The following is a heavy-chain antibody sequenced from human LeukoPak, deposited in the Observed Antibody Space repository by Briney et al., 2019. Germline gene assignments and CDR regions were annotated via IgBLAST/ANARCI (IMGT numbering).Heavy chain of an antibody. CDR1: GGSISSGSYY. CDR3: ARDPDVYFDY. V-gene: IGHV4-61*02. Sequence: PSQTLSLTCTVSGGSISSGSYYWSWIRQPAGKGLEWIERIYTSGSTNYNPSLKSRVTISVDTSKNQFSLKLSSATAADTAVYYCARDPDVYFDYWGQGTLVTVSS. J-gene: IGHJ4*02. CDR2: IYTSGST.